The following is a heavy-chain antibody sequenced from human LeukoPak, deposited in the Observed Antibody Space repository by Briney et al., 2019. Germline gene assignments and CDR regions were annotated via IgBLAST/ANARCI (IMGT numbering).Heavy chain of an antibody. V-gene: IGHV1-18*01. J-gene: IGHJ6*02. CDR2: ISAYNGNT. CDR3: ARGPLFSSNFVYYHYYYGMDV. D-gene: IGHD3-3*02. Sequence: GASVKVSCKASGGTFSSYAISWVRQAPGQGLEWMGWISAYNGNTNNAQKFQGRATLTTDTSTGTAYMELRSLRADDTAVYYCARGPLFSSNFVYYHYYYGMDVWGQGTTVTVSS. CDR1: GGTFSSYA.